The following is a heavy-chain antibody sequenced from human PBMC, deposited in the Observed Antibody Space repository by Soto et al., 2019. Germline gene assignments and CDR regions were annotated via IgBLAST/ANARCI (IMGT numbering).Heavy chain of an antibody. CDR2: IFHSGTT. V-gene: IGHV4-28*01. J-gene: IGHJ3*02. CDR1: GYSITNVNW. D-gene: IGHD2-2*01. Sequence: QVQLQESGPGLVKPSDTLSLTCAVSGYSITNVNWWAWIRQPPGKGLEWIGYIFHSGTTHYNPSLKSRVTMSVDTSKNQFSLKVDSLTAEDTAVYYCARSPYADDIDIWGQGTTVIVSS. CDR3: ARSPYADDIDI.